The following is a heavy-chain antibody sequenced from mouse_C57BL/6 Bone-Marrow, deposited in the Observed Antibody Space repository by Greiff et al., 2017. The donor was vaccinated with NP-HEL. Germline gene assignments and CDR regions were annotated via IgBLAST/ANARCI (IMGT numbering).Heavy chain of an antibody. CDR3: ARHVDYFGSSYGYFDV. D-gene: IGHD1-1*01. J-gene: IGHJ1*03. CDR2: FYPGSGSI. CDR1: GYTFTEYT. V-gene: IGHV1-62-2*01. Sequence: QVQLKESGAELVKPGASVKLSCKASGYTFTEYTIHWVKQRSGQGLEWIGWFYPGSGSIKYNEKFKDQATLTADKSSSTVYMDLSRLTSEDSAVYFCARHVDYFGSSYGYFDVWGTGTTVTVSS.